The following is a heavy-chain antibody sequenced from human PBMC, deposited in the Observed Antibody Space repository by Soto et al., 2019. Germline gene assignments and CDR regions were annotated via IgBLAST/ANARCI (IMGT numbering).Heavy chain of an antibody. Sequence: QVQLQESGPGLVKPSETLSLTCTVSDDSFSSYYWNWIRQPPGKGLEWIGYISYSGSTNCNPSLEGRVTISVDTSKNHFSLMLSSVTAADTAVYYCARSPYCDRQDNWFDNWGQGTLVTVSS. CDR2: ISYSGST. D-gene: IGHD4-17*01. V-gene: IGHV4-59*08. CDR1: DDSFSSYY. J-gene: IGHJ5*02. CDR3: ARSPYCDRQDNWFDN.